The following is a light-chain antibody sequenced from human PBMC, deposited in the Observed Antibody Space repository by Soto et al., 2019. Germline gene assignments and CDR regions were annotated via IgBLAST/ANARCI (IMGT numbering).Light chain of an antibody. CDR3: QKIEDYPFT. CDR2: DAS. Sequence: AIQLTQPPSSLSASVGDSVTITCRASQGISSALAWYQQTPGRATKLLIYDASTLATGVPSRFSRSRSWTDFTLTVSSLQPEDFATYYCQKIEDYPFTFGPGGKVDIK. J-gene: IGKJ3*01. CDR1: QGISSA. V-gene: IGKV1D-13*01.